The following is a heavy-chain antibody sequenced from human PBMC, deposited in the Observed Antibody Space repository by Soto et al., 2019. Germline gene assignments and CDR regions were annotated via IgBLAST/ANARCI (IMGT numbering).Heavy chain of an antibody. CDR2: INPNSGGT. Sequence: ASVKVSCKASGYTFTGYYMHWVRQAPGQGLEWMGWINPNSGGTNYAQKLQGWVTMTRDTSISTAYMELSRLRSDDTAVYYCAVRGNSSAFDIWGQGTMVTVSS. CDR1: GYTFTGYY. CDR3: AVRGNSSAFDI. J-gene: IGHJ3*02. V-gene: IGHV1-2*04. D-gene: IGHD2-21*02.